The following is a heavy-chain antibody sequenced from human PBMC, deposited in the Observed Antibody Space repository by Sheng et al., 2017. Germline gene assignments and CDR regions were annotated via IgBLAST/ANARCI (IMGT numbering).Heavy chain of an antibody. V-gene: IGHV1-8*01. CDR2: MNPNSGNT. D-gene: IGHD2-15*01. Sequence: QVQLVQSGAEVKKPGASVKVSCKASGYTFTSYDINWVRQATGQGLEWMGWMNPNSGNTGYAQKFQGRVTMTRNTSISTAYMELSSLRSEDTAVYYCARGIVVVVAAYYYGMDVWGQGTMVTVSS. J-gene: IGHJ6*02. CDR3: ARGIVVVVAAYYYGMDV. CDR1: GYTFTSYD.